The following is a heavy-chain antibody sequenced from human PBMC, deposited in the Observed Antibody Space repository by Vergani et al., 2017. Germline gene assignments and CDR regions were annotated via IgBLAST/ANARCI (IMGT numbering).Heavy chain of an antibody. CDR3: ARAKYYYDSSGYYRFDY. CDR2: INWNGGST. Sequence: EVQLLQSGGGVIQPGGSVRLSCAASGFTFDDYGMSWVRQAPGKGLEWVSGINWNGGSTGYADSVKGRFTISRDNAKNSLYLQMNSLRAEDTALYYCARAKYYYDSSGYYRFDYWGQGTLVTVSS. D-gene: IGHD3-22*01. J-gene: IGHJ4*02. CDR1: GFTFDDYG. V-gene: IGHV3-20*04.